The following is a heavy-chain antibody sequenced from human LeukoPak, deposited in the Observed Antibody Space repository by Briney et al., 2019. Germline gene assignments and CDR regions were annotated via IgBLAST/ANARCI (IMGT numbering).Heavy chain of an antibody. CDR1: GYSFTSYW. D-gene: IGHD3-10*01. Sequence: GESLQISCKGSGYSFTSYWIGWVRQMPGKGLEWMGIIYPGDSDTRYSPSFQGQVTISADKSISTAYLQWSSLKASDTAMYYCASPHYYGSGSSSNAFDIWGQGTMVTVSS. CDR2: IYPGDSDT. V-gene: IGHV5-51*01. CDR3: ASPHYYGSGSSSNAFDI. J-gene: IGHJ3*02.